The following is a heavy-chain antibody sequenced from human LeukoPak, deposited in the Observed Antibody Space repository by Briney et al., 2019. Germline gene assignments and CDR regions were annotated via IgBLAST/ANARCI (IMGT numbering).Heavy chain of an antibody. CDR1: GFTVSTNY. Sequence: PGGSLRLSCAVSGFTVSTNYMTWVRQAPGKGLEWVSFIYSGGSTDYADSVKGRFSHSRDNSKNTLYLQMNSLRAEDTAVYYCARRGYGDYAPFDYWGQGTLVTVSS. V-gene: IGHV3-66*04. CDR2: IYSGGST. J-gene: IGHJ4*02. CDR3: ARRGYGDYAPFDY. D-gene: IGHD4-17*01.